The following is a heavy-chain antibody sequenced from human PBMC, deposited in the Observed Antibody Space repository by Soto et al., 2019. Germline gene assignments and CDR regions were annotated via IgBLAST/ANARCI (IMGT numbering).Heavy chain of an antibody. J-gene: IGHJ4*02. CDR1: GGTFSSYA. Sequence: QVQLVQSGAEVKKPGSSVKVSCKASGGTFSSYAISWVRQAPGQGLEWMGGIIPIFGTADYAQKFQGRVTITADESTSTAYMELRSLSSEDTAVYYCARASLGYYDSSVIDYWGQGTLVTVSS. CDR2: IIPIFGTA. V-gene: IGHV1-69*01. CDR3: ARASLGYYDSSVIDY. D-gene: IGHD3-22*01.